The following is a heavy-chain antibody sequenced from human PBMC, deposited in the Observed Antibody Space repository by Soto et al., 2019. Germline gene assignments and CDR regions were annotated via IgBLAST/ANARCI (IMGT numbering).Heavy chain of an antibody. V-gene: IGHV1-2*04. CDR2: INPNSGGT. D-gene: IGHD3-3*01. CDR3: ARGGGITIFGVVTTNWFDP. Sequence: ASVKVSCKASGYTFTGYYMHWVRRAPGQGLEWMGWINPNSGGTNYAQKFQGWVTMTRDTSISTAYMELSRLRSDDTAVYYCARGGGITIFGVVTTNWFDPWGQGTLVTVSS. CDR1: GYTFTGYY. J-gene: IGHJ5*02.